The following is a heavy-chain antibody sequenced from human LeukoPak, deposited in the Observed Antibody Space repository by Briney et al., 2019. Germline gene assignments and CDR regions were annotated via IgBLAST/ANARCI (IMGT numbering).Heavy chain of an antibody. V-gene: IGHV1-8*01. Sequence: ASVTVSCTASGYTFTNYDINWVRQATGQGLEWMGWMGSNSGDTGYAQKFQGRVTMTRDTFMSTAYMELNNVRSEDTAVYYCVRGPPNWGFDYWGQGTLVTVSS. CDR1: GYTFTNYD. J-gene: IGHJ4*02. D-gene: IGHD7-27*01. CDR3: VRGPPNWGFDY. CDR2: MGSNSGDT.